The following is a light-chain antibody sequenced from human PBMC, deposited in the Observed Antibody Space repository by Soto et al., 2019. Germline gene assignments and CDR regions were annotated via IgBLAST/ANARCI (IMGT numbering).Light chain of an antibody. CDR3: QQSYSTPPLT. J-gene: IGKJ2*01. V-gene: IGKV1-39*01. Sequence: DFQMTQSPSSLSASVGYRVTITCRASQSISSYLNWYQQKPGKAPKLLIYAASSLQSGVPSRFRGSGSGTDFTLTISSLQPEDFATYYCQQSYSTPPLTFGQGTKLEIK. CDR1: QSISSY. CDR2: AAS.